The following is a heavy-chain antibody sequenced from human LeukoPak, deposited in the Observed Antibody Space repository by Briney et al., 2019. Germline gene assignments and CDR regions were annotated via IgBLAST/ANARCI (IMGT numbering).Heavy chain of an antibody. J-gene: IGHJ5*02. D-gene: IGHD6-19*01. CDR3: AKGSGSGWYGWLDP. CDR1: GFTFRSYA. CDR2: ISDSGTNT. Sequence: GGSLRLSCRTSGFTFRSYAMNWVRQAPGKGLEWVSVISDSGTNTYYGDSVKGRFTVSRDNSKNTLYLQMNSLRAEDTAVYYCAKGSGSGWYGWLDPWGQGTLVTVSS. V-gene: IGHV3-23*01.